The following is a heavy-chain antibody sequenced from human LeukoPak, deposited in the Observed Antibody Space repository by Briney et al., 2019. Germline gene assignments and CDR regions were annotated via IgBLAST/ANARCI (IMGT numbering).Heavy chain of an antibody. CDR3: AHYGDYRFLYYFDY. CDR2: IYWNDNK. J-gene: IGHJ4*02. V-gene: IGHV2-5*01. Sequence: SGPTLVNPTQTLTLTCTFSGFSLSTSGVGVGWIRQPPGEALEWLALIYWNDNKLYSPSLKSRLTITKDTSNYQVALTMTNMDPVDTATYYCAHYGDYRFLYYFDYWGQGTLVTVSP. CDR1: GFSLSTSGVG. D-gene: IGHD4-17*01.